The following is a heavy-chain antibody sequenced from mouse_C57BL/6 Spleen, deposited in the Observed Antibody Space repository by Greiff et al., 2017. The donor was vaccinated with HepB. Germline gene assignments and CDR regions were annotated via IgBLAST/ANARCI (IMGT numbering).Heavy chain of an antibody. D-gene: IGHD1-1*01. J-gene: IGHJ3*01. V-gene: IGHV1-59*01. Sequence: QVQLQQPGAELVRPGTSVKLSCKASGYTFTSYWMHWVKQRPGQGLEWIGVIDPSDSYTNYNQKFKGKATLTVDTSSSTAYMQLSSLTSEDSAVYYCARRYYGRGFAYWGQGTLVTVSA. CDR3: ARRYYGRGFAY. CDR2: IDPSDSYT. CDR1: GYTFTSYW.